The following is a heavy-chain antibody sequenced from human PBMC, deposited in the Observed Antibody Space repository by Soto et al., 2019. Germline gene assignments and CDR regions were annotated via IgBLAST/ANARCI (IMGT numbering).Heavy chain of an antibody. V-gene: IGHV4-39*01. CDR3: ATQVIGGSYRRYFDY. J-gene: IGHJ4*02. CDR1: GGSISSSSYY. Sequence: SETLSLTCTVSGGSISSSSYYWGWIRQPPGKGLEWIGSIYYSGSTYYNPSLKSRVTISVDTSKNQFSLKLSSVTAADSALFYFATQVIGGSYRRYFDYWGQGTLVTVSS. D-gene: IGHD1-26*01. CDR2: IYYSGST.